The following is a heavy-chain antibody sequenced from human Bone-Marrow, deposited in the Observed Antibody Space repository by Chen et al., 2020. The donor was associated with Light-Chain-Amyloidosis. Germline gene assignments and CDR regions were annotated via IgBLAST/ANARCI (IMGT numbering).Heavy chain of an antibody. V-gene: IGHV7-4-1*02. J-gene: IGHJ6*03. CDR1: GYTFTSYA. CDR3: AVVRPPAQWLDTGGYYMDV. CDR2: INTNTGNP. Sequence: QEQLVQSGSELKKPGASVQVSCKASGYTFTSYAMNWVRQAPGQGLEWMGWINTNTGNPTYAQGFTGRFVFSLDTSVSTAYLQISSLKAEDTAVYYCAVVRPPAQWLDTGGYYMDVWGKGTTVTVSS. D-gene: IGHD6-19*01.